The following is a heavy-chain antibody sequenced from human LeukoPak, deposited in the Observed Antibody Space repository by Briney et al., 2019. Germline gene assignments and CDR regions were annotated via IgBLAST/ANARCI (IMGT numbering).Heavy chain of an antibody. V-gene: IGHV4-38-2*02. J-gene: IGHJ5*02. CDR2: VYHSGST. D-gene: IGHD3-3*01. CDR3: ARGNYVLRFVEWDVTGRSWFDP. CDR1: GYSISSGYY. Sequence: ASETLSLTCTVSGYSISSGYYWGWIRQPPGKGLEWIGSVYHSGSTYYNPSLKSRVTISVDTPKNQFSLKLSSVTAADTAVYYCARGNYVLRFVEWDVTGRSWFDPWGQGTLVTVSS.